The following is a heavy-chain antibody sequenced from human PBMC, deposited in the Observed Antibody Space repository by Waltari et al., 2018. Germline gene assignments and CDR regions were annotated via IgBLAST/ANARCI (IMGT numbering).Heavy chain of an antibody. Sequence: EVQVVESGGGLAQPGGSLRLSCAASGFTFSRSWLRWVRQAPGKGLVWVASINPDGMTRDYADSVEGRFTISRDNAQNTLYLQLNNLRVDDTAIYYCARELRGDNDLWGQGTMVTVSS. D-gene: IGHD3-9*01. CDR1: GFTFSRSW. J-gene: IGHJ3*01. CDR2: INPDGMTR. CDR3: ARELRGDNDL. V-gene: IGHV3-74*01.